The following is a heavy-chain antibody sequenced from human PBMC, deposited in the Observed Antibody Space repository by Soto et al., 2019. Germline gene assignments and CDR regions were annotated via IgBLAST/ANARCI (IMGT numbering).Heavy chain of an antibody. V-gene: IGHV3-15*01. Sequence: EVQLVESGGDLVKPGGSLRVSCAASKFIFNNTWMNWVRQAPGKGLEWVGRIKSISDGGTTDYAAHVKGRFTISRDESTNTLYLQKSSVKAEDTAVYYCTTDRTLFQSFRDLSSERFYYHGMDVWGQGTTVLVSS. CDR1: KFIFNNTW. CDR2: IKSISDGGTT. CDR3: TTDRTLFQSFRDLSSERFYYHGMDV. J-gene: IGHJ6*02. D-gene: IGHD2-21*01.